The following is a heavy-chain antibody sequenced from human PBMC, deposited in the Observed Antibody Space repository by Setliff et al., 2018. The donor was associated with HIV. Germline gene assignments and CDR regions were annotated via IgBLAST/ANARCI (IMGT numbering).Heavy chain of an antibody. D-gene: IGHD2-8*01. Sequence: GGSLRLSCAASGFNFNNHAMHWVRQAPGKGPECVAVISDDGSAKYYGDSVKGRFTISRDNSKDALYLDLNSLRSEDTAVYYCVRDDSNGPNSLDPWGQGTLVTVSS. CDR1: GFNFNNHA. V-gene: IGHV3-30*04. CDR3: VRDDSNGPNSLDP. J-gene: IGHJ5*02. CDR2: ISDDGSAK.